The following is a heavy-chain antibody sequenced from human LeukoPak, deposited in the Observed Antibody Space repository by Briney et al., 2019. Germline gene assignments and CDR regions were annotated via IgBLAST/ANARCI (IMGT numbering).Heavy chain of an antibody. Sequence: GGSLRLSCLTSGFTLSTNAMSWVRQAPGKGLEWISGISGSGASTYYADSVKGRFTISRDDSRNTLYLQMNSLRGDDTAVYYCAKGVGKWESLHFFDYWGQGTLVTVSS. V-gene: IGHV3-23*01. CDR2: ISGSGAST. D-gene: IGHD1-26*01. CDR3: AKGVGKWESLHFFDY. J-gene: IGHJ4*02. CDR1: GFTLSTNA.